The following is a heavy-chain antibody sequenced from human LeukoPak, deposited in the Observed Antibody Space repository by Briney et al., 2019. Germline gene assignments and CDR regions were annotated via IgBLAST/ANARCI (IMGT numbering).Heavy chain of an antibody. CDR1: GGSISSYY. CDR2: IYYSGST. J-gene: IGHJ5*02. V-gene: IGHV4-59*01. CDR3: ARASVHYDFWSGPNWFDP. D-gene: IGHD3-3*01. Sequence: SETLSVTCTVSGGSISSYYWSWIRQPPGKGLEWIGYIYYSGSTNYNPSLKSRVTISVDTSKNQFSLKLSSVTAADTAVHYCARASVHYDFWSGPNWFDPWGQGTLVTVSS.